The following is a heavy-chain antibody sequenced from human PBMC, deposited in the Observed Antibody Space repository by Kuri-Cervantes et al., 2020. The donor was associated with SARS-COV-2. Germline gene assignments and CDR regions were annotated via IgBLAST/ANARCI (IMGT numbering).Heavy chain of an antibody. V-gene: IGHV1-69*10. CDR3: ARTYYDILTGYPDNWFDP. Sequence: SVKVSCKASGGTFSNVAFSWVRQAPGQGLEWMGGIIPIFGIVNYAQKFQGRVTIIADKSTSTAYMELTSLTPEDTAVYYCARTYYDILTGYPDNWFDPWGQGTLVTVSS. J-gene: IGHJ5*02. D-gene: IGHD3-9*01. CDR1: GGTFSNVA. CDR2: IIPIFGIV.